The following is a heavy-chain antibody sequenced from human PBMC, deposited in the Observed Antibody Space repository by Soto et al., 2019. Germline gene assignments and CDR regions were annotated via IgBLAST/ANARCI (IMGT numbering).Heavy chain of an antibody. CDR3: VTGDGYNSLDAFDI. V-gene: IGHV5-10-1*01. J-gene: IGHJ3*02. D-gene: IGHD5-12*01. Sequence: PGESLKISCKGSGYSFTSYWISWVRQMPGKGLEWMGRIDPSDSYTNYSPSFQGHVTISADKSISTAYLQWSSLKASDTAMYYCVTGDGYNSLDAFDIWGQGTMVTVSS. CDR1: GYSFTSYW. CDR2: IDPSDSYT.